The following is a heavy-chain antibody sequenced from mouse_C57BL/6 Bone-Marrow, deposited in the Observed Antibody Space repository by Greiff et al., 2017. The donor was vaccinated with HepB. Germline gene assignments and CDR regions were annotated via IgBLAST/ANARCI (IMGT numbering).Heavy chain of an antibody. V-gene: IGHV2-5*01. D-gene: IGHD3-2*02. CDR3: AKNRRQLRLGYFDY. Sequence: VKLKESGPGLVQPSQSLSITCTVSGFSLTSYGVHWVRQSPGKGLEWLGVIWRGGSTDYNAAFMSRLSITKDNSKSQVFFKMNSLQADDTAIYYCAKNRRQLRLGYFDYWGQGTTLTVSS. J-gene: IGHJ2*01. CDR1: GFSLTSYG. CDR2: IWRGGST.